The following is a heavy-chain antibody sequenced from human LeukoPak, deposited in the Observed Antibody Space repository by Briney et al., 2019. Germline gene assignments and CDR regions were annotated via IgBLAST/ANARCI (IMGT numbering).Heavy chain of an antibody. CDR2: INHSGST. V-gene: IGHV4-34*01. Sequence: SETLSLTCAVYGGSFSGYYWSWIRQPPGKELEWIGEINHSGSTNYNPSLKSRVTISVDTSKNQFSLKLSSVTAADTAVYYCARGDPLDYWGQGTLVTVSP. CDR3: ARGDPLDY. CDR1: GGSFSGYY. J-gene: IGHJ4*02.